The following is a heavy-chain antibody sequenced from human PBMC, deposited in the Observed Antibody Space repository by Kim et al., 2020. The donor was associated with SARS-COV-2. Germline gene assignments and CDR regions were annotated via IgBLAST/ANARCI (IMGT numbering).Heavy chain of an antibody. D-gene: IGHD2-8*01. CDR1: GLTFSSHS. CDR3: VRDQLPNRFDL. CDR2: ISVGSSYR. J-gene: IGHJ3*01. Sequence: GGSLRLSCVASGLTFSSHSMNWVRQAPGKGLEWVAAISVGSSYRTYGDSVKGRFTVSRDNAEDSLYLQMDNLRVDDTAVHYCVRDQLPNRFDLWGQGTLVTVSS. V-gene: IGHV3-21*01.